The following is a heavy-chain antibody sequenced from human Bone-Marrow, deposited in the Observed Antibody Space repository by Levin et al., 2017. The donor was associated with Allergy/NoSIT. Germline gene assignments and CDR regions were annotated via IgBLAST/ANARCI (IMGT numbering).Heavy chain of an antibody. V-gene: IGHV4-39*01. D-gene: IGHD5-12*01. J-gene: IGHJ6*02. CDR3: ARRAKWLLYGMDV. CDR2: IFYSGST. CDR1: GDSISSSSYY. Sequence: RASETLSLTCTVSGDSISSSSYYWGWIRQPPGRGPEYIGSIFYSGSTSYNQSLKSRATISVDTSKNQFSLKLRSVTAADTAVYYCARRAKWLLYGMDVWGQGTTVIVS.